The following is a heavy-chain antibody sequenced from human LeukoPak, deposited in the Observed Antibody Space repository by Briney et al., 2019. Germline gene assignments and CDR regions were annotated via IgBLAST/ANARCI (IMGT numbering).Heavy chain of an antibody. CDR3: ARGLTTVTTFDY. D-gene: IGHD4-17*01. CDR2: IYHSGST. J-gene: IGHJ4*02. CDR1: GGSISSGGYS. Sequence: SETLSPTCAVSGGSISSGGYSWSWIRQPPGKGLEWIGYIYHSGSTYYNPSLKSRVTISVDRSKNQFSLKLSSVTAADTAVYYCARGLTTVTTFDYWGQGTLVTVSS. V-gene: IGHV4-30-2*01.